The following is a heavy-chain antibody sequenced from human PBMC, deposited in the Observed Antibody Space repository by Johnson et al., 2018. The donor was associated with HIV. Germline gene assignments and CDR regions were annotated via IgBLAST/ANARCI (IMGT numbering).Heavy chain of an antibody. J-gene: IGHJ3*02. CDR3: ARAEKDIWYYDILTGYPNAFDI. CDR2: IRYDGSNK. Sequence: QVQLVESGGGVVQPGGSLRLSCAASGFTFSSYGMHWVRQAPGKGLEWVAFIRYDGSNKYYADSVKGRLTISRDNAKNSLYLQMNSLRAEDTAVYYCARAEKDIWYYDILTGYPNAFDIWGQGTMVTVSS. D-gene: IGHD3-9*01. V-gene: IGHV3-30*02. CDR1: GFTFSSYG.